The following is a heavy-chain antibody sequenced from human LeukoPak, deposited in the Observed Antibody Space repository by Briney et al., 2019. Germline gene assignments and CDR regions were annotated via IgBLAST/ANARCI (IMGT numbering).Heavy chain of an antibody. Sequence: PGGSLRLSCAASGFSVSYNYMSWVRQAPGKGLEWLSVTYSGGTTLYADSVKGRFTISRDTSKNTLYLQMNSLRSEDTAIYYCARVGCGGDCYADAFDIWGQGTMVTVSS. V-gene: IGHV3-53*05. CDR3: ARVGCGGDCYADAFDI. CDR1: GFSVSYNY. D-gene: IGHD2-21*02. CDR2: TYSGGTT. J-gene: IGHJ3*02.